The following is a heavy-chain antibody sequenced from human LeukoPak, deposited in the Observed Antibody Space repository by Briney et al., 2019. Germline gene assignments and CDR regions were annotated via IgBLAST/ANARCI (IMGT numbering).Heavy chain of an antibody. Sequence: ASVKVSCKASGGTFSTYAISCVRQAPGQRLEWLGGIIPIFGTSNYAQKFQGRVTITADESTSTAYMELSSLRSEDTAVYYCARAGGYSSGYYFDPAIPLYWGRGTLVTVSS. CDR1: GGTFSTYA. V-gene: IGHV1-69*13. CDR2: IIPIFGTS. J-gene: IGHJ4*02. CDR3: ARAGGYSSGYYFDPAIPLY. D-gene: IGHD3-22*01.